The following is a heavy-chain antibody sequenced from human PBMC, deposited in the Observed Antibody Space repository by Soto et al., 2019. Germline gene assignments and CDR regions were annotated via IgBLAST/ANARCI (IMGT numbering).Heavy chain of an antibody. CDR1: GYTLTELS. CDR3: ATAIFGVVRYGMDV. V-gene: IGHV1-24*01. CDR2: FDPEDGET. J-gene: IGHJ6*02. Sequence: ASVKVSCKVSGYTLTELSMHWVRQAPGKGLEWMGGFDPEDGETIYAQKFQGRVTMTEDTSTDTAYMELSSLRSEDTAVYYRATAIFGVVRYGMDVWGQGTTVTVSS. D-gene: IGHD3-3*01.